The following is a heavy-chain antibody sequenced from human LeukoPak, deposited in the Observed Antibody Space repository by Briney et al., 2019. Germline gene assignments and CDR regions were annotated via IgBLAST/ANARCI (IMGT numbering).Heavy chain of an antibody. V-gene: IGHV3-30*04. CDR3: ARDLELSAVYYFDS. CDR1: GFTFSIFP. CDR2: ISSGSEK. D-gene: IGHD3-3*01. Sequence: GGSLRLSCEASGFTFSIFPMHWVRQAPGKGLEWVALISSGSEKYFADSVKGRFTISRDNSKNMLYLQMNSLRADDTAVYYCARDLELSAVYYFDSWGQGTLVIVSS. J-gene: IGHJ4*02.